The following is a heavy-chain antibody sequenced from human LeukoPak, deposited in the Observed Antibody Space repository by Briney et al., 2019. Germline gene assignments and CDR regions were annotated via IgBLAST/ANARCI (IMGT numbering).Heavy chain of an antibody. D-gene: IGHD3-16*02. CDR3: ARDLLLTFGGVIVTNYFDY. CDR2: IIPIFGTA. Sequence: SVKVSCKASGYTFTSYYMHWVRQAPGQGLEWMGGIIPIFGTANYAQKFQGRVTITADKSTSTAYMELSSLRSEDTAVYYCARDLLLTFGGVIVTNYFDYWGQGTLVTVSS. J-gene: IGHJ4*02. V-gene: IGHV1-69*06. CDR1: GYTFTSYY.